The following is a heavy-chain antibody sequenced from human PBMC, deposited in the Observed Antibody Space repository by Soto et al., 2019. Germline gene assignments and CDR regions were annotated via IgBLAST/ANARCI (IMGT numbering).Heavy chain of an antibody. CDR2: ISGSGGST. V-gene: IGHV3-23*01. J-gene: IGHJ4*02. CDR1: GFTFSSYA. Sequence: EVQLLESGGGLGQPGGSLRLSCAASGFTFSSYAMSWVRQAPGKGLEWVSAISGSGGSTYYADSVKGRFTISRDNSKNTLYLQMHSLRAEDTAVYYCAKATDGYSLFAYWGQGTLVTVSS. CDR3: AKATDGYSLFAY. D-gene: IGHD5-18*01.